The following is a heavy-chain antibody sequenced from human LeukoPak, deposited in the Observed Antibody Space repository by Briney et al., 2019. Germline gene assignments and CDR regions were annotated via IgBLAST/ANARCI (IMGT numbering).Heavy chain of an antibody. CDR3: ARAPVATAGADWVDP. CDR1: GASISSGSHH. D-gene: IGHD2-2*01. Sequence: SETLSLTCTVSGASISSGSHHWSWIRQPAGKGLEWIGRIYTSGSTNYNPSLKSRVSISVDMSKNQFSLKLSSVTAADTAVYYCARAPVATAGADWVDPWGQGTLVTVSS. V-gene: IGHV4-61*02. J-gene: IGHJ5*02. CDR2: IYTSGST.